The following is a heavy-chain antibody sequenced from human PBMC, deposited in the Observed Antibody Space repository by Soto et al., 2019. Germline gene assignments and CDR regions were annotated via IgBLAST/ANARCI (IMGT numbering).Heavy chain of an antibody. Sequence: ASVKVSCKASGVTFNRQDMRWVRQAPGQGLEWMGGIIPMFGTPHYAEKFQDRVTITADESTGTAYLELSSLTSEDTAVYYCARLVYDTRLNYMYFDFWGQGALVTVSS. V-gene: IGHV1-69*13. D-gene: IGHD3-10*01. J-gene: IGHJ4*02. CDR2: IIPMFGTP. CDR3: ARLVYDTRLNYMYFDF. CDR1: GVTFNRQD.